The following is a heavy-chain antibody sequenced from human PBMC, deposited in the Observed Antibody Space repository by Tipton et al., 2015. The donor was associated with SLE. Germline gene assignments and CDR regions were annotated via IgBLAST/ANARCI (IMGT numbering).Heavy chain of an antibody. Sequence: GSLRLSCVGSGFSFRGSAMGWVRRAPGRGLEWVSRINGDGSITNYADSVKGRFTISRDNAKNTLYLQMNSLRAEDTAVYYCAKELGYWGQGTQVTVSS. J-gene: IGHJ4*02. V-gene: IGHV3-23*01. CDR1: GFSFRGSA. CDR2: INGDGSIT. D-gene: IGHD7-27*01. CDR3: AKELGY.